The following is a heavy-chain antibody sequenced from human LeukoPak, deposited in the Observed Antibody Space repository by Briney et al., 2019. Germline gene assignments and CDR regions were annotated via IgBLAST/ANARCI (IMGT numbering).Heavy chain of an antibody. V-gene: IGHV3-15*01. D-gene: IGHD3-16*02. Sequence: GGSLRLSCAASGFTFSNAWMSWVRQAPGKGLEWVGRIRSKTDGGATDYAAPVKGRFTISRDDSKNTLYLQMNSLKTEDTAVYYCTTNLGLYDYVWGGYRSVDYWGQGTLVTVSS. CDR2: IRSKTDGGAT. CDR3: TTNLGLYDYVWGGYRSVDY. J-gene: IGHJ4*02. CDR1: GFTFSNAW.